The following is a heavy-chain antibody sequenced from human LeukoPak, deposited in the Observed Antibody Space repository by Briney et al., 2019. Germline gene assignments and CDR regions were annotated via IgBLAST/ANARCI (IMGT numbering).Heavy chain of an antibody. D-gene: IGHD1-26*01. J-gene: IGHJ5*02. Sequence: SETLSLTCTVSGASVSSASYWSWIRQPPGKGVEWIAHTYNGVNTNYNPSLKSRVTISVDTSKNQFSLRLNSVTAADTAVYYCARSRAFNSGAFDPWGQGSLVTVSS. CDR1: GASVSSASY. V-gene: IGHV4-61*01. CDR2: TYNGVNT. CDR3: ARSRAFNSGAFDP.